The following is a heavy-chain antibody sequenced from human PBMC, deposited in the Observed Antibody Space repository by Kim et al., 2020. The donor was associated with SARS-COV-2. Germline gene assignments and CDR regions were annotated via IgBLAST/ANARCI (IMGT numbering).Heavy chain of an antibody. CDR2: ISYDGSNK. Sequence: GGSLRLSCAASGFTFSSYGMHWVRQAPGKGLEWVAVISYDGSNKYYADSVKGRFTISRDNSKNTLYLQMNSLRAEDTAVYYCAKDLRGGNSLYYFDYWGQGTLVTVSS. J-gene: IGHJ4*02. CDR3: AKDLRGGNSLYYFDY. V-gene: IGHV3-30*18. D-gene: IGHD2-21*02. CDR1: GFTFSSYG.